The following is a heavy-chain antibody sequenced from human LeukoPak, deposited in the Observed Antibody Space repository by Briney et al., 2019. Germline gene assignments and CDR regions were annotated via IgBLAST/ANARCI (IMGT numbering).Heavy chain of an antibody. D-gene: IGHD2-2*01. J-gene: IGHJ5*02. V-gene: IGHV3-7*01. Sequence: EGSLRLSCAASGFTFSSYWMSWVRQAPGKGLEWVANIKQDGSEKYYVDSVKGRFTISRDNAKNSLYLQMNSLRAEDTAVYYCARDSSTTPYWFDPWGQGTLVTVSS. CDR2: IKQDGSEK. CDR1: GFTFSSYW. CDR3: ARDSSTTPYWFDP.